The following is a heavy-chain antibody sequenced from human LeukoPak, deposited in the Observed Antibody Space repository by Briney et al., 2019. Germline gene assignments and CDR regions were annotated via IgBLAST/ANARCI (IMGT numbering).Heavy chain of an antibody. V-gene: IGHV1-18*01. CDR2: ISAYNGNT. CDR1: GYTFTSYG. CDR3: ARDASDDILTGYYSTFDY. Sequence: ASVNVSCKASGYTFTSYGISWVRQAPGQGLEWMGWISAYNGNTNYAQKLQGRVTMTTDTSTSTAYMELRSLRSDDTAVYYCARDASDDILTGYYSTFDYWGQGTLVTVSS. J-gene: IGHJ4*02. D-gene: IGHD3-9*01.